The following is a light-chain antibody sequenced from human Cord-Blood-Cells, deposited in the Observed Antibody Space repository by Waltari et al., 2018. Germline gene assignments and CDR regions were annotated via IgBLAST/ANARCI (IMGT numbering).Light chain of an antibody. V-gene: IGLV2-23*01. Sequence: QSALTQPASVSGSPGQSITISCTGTSSDVGRYNLVSWYQQHPGKAPKLMIYEGSKRPSGVSNRFSGSKSGNTASLTISGLQAEDEADYYCCSYAGRSTWVVGGGTKLTVL. J-gene: IGLJ3*02. CDR3: CSYAGRSTWV. CDR1: SSDVGRYNL. CDR2: EGS.